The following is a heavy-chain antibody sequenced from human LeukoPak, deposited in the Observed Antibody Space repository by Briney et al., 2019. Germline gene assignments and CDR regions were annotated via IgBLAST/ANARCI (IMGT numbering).Heavy chain of an antibody. CDR3: AGNRGLGRDY. D-gene: IGHD4-23*01. J-gene: IGHJ4*02. CDR1: GGSFSGYY. CDR2: INHSGST. V-gene: IGHV4-34*01. Sequence: SETLSLTCAVYGGSFSGYYWSWSRQPPGKGLEWIGEINHSGSTNYNPSLKSRVTISVDTSKNQFSLKLSSVTAADTAVYYCAGNRGLGRDYWGQGTLVTVSS.